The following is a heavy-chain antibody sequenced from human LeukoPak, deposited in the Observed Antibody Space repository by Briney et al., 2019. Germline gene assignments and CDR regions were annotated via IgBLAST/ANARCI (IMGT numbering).Heavy chain of an antibody. CDR3: AREFEYRTSGAGY. J-gene: IGHJ4*02. CDR2: MSVNSGLI. D-gene: IGHD6-6*01. V-gene: IGHV3-21*01. Sequence: GGSLRLSCAASGLTFSGYSMNWVRQAPGKGLEWVASMSVNSGLIYHADSVKGRFTISRDNAKNSLYLQMNSLSPDDTAVYYCAREFEYRTSGAGYWGPGTMVTVSS. CDR1: GLTFSGYS.